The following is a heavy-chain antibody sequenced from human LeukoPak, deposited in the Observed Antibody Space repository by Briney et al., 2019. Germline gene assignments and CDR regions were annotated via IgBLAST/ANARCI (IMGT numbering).Heavy chain of an antibody. V-gene: IGHV1-2*02. CDR1: GYTFTGYY. CDR2: INPNSGGT. CDR3: ARDRGYGYAFDY. D-gene: IGHD5-18*01. Sequence: ASVKVSCKASGYTFTGYYMHWVRQAPGQGLEWMGWINPNSGGTNYAQKFQGRVTMTRDTSISTAYMELSRLRSDDTAVYYCARDRGYGYAFDYWGQGTLVTVSS. J-gene: IGHJ4*02.